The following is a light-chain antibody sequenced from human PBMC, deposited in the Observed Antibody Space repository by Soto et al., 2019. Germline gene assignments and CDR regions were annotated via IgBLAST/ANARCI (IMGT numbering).Light chain of an antibody. CDR2: SNN. Sequence: QSVLTQPPSASGTPGQRFTISCSGSSSTIGSNSVNWYQQFPGTAPKLLIYSNNQRPSGVPDRFSGSKSVTSASLAISGLQSEDEADYYCAAWDDSLNVVIFGGGTKLTVL. J-gene: IGLJ2*01. CDR3: AAWDDSLNVVI. CDR1: SSTIGSNS. V-gene: IGLV1-44*01.